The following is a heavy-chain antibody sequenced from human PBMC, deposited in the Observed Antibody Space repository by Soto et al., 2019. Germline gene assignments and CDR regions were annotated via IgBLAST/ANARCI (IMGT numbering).Heavy chain of an antibody. CDR3: ARQLPYGGNSYYGMDV. D-gene: IGHD2-15*01. J-gene: IGHJ6*02. CDR1: GYSFTSYW. Sequence: ESLKISCPGSGYSFTSYWIGWVRQMPGKGLEWMGIIYPGDSDIRYSPSFQGQVTISADKSISTAYLQWSGLKASDTAIYYCARQLPYGGNSYYGMDVWGQGTTVTVSS. V-gene: IGHV5-51*01. CDR2: IYPGDSDI.